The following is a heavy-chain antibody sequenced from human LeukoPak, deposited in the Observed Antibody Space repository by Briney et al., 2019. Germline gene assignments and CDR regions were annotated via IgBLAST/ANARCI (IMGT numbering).Heavy chain of an antibody. J-gene: IGHJ6*03. V-gene: IGHV1-18*01. CDR2: ISAYNGNT. CDR3: ARDGGDDFRPNYMDV. CDR1: GYTFISYG. Sequence: ASVKVSRKASGYTFISYGISWVRQAPGQGLEWMGWISAYNGNTHYAQKVHGRVTMTTDTSTSTAYMELRSLRSDDTAVYYCARDGGDDFRPNYMDVWGKGTTVTVSS. D-gene: IGHD3-3*01.